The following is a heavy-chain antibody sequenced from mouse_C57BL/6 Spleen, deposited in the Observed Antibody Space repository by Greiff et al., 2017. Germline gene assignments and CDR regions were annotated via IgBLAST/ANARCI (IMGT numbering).Heavy chain of an antibody. CDR3: AIEDSSGLYYFDY. CDR2: IHPSDSDT. V-gene: IGHV1-74*01. CDR1: GYTFPSYW. Sequence: QVQLQQPGAELVKPGASVKVSCKASGYTFPSYWMHWVKQRPGQGLEWIGRIHPSDSDTNYNQKFKGKATLTLDKSSGTAYMQLSSQTSEDSEVYYCAIEDSSGLYYFDYWGQGATLTVSS. D-gene: IGHD3-2*02. J-gene: IGHJ2*01.